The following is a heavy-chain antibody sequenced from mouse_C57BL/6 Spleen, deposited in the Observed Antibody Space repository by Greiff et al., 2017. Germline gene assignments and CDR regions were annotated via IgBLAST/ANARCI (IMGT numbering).Heavy chain of an antibody. V-gene: IGHV1-22*01. CDR1: GYTFTDYN. D-gene: IGHD1-1*01. CDR2: INPNNGGT. CDR3: APITTVEDFDY. J-gene: IGHJ2*01. Sequence: EVKLMESGPELVKPGASVKMSCKASGYTFTDYNMHWVKQSHGKSLEWIGYINPNNGGTSYNQKFKGKATLTVNKSSSTAYMELRSLTSEDSAVXYCAPITTVEDFDYWGQGTTLTVSS.